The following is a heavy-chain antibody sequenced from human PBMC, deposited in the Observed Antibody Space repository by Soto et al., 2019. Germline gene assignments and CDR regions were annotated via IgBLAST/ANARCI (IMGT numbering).Heavy chain of an antibody. CDR3: ARDQGITTFGVXSMYYYGMDV. CDR1: GYTFTNSG. D-gene: IGHD3-3*01. Sequence: QVQLVQSGAEVKKPGASVKVSCKASGYTFTNSGINWVRQAPGQGLEWMGWISTDNGNTNYAQHLQGRVSMTTDTSTSTAYMDLRSLRSDDTAVYYCARDQGITTFGVXSMYYYGMDVWGQGTTVTVSS. J-gene: IGHJ6*02. CDR2: ISTDNGNT. V-gene: IGHV1-18*01.